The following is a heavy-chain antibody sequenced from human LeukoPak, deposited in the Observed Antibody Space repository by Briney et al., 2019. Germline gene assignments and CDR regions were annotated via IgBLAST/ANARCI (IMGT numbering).Heavy chain of an antibody. J-gene: IGHJ4*02. CDR1: GFSFTTFE. CDR2: MNDNGDRT. Sequence: GASLRLSCAASGFSFTTFEMSWVRLAPGKGLEWVSMMNDNGDRTYYADSVKGRFTISRDNSKNTLYLQMNNLRAEDTAIYFCVKGGWLDYWGQGTLVTVSS. D-gene: IGHD5-12*01. V-gene: IGHV3-23*01. CDR3: VKGGWLDY.